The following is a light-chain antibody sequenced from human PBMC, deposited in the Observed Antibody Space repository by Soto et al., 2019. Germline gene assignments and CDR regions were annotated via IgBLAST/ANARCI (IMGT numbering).Light chain of an antibody. CDR2: GAS. V-gene: IGKV3-20*01. J-gene: IGKJ1*01. CDR3: QQYGSSPPWP. CDR1: QSVSSSY. Sequence: ESVLTQSPGTLSLSPGERATLSCRASQSVSSSYLAWYQQQPGQAPRLLIYGASSRATGIHDRFSCSGSGTHFTLTISRLEPDDFAVYYCQQYGSSPPWPFAQGTKVQI.